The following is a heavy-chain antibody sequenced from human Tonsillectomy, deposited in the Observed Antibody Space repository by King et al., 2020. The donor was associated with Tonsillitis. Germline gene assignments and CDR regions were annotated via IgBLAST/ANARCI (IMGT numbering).Heavy chain of an antibody. Sequence: VQLVESGGGVVQPGRSLRLSCAASGFTFSSYAMHWVRQAPGKGLEWVALILFDGSNKDYADSVKGRFTISRDNSKNTLYLQMNSLRAEDTAVYYCARDFEAGYYYGSGSTPPYYYYGMDVWGQGTTVAVSS. CDR3: ARDFEAGYYYGSGSTPPYYYYGMDV. CDR2: ILFDGSNK. V-gene: IGHV3-30-3*01. D-gene: IGHD3-10*01. J-gene: IGHJ6*02. CDR1: GFTFSSYA.